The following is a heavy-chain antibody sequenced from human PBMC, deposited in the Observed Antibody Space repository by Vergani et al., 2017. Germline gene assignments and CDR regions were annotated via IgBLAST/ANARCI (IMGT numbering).Heavy chain of an antibody. CDR2: IHNRGKT. D-gene: IGHD2-21*01. CDR1: GDSIGSGFY. CDR3: ARSQGDYWYFDL. V-gene: IGHV4-38-2*01. Sequence: QVQLQQWGAGVVKPSETLSLTCSVSGDSIGSGFYWAWIRQSPGEGLQWLTSIHNRGKTYHNPSLKSRVSVSLDTSKNRFSLNLTSVTATDTAVYYCARSQGDYWYFDLWGPGSLVTVSS. J-gene: IGHJ2*01.